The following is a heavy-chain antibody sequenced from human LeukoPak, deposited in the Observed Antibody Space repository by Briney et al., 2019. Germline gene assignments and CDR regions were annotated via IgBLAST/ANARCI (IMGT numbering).Heavy chain of an antibody. V-gene: IGHV3-23*01. CDR3: ARDLAVTHASFDY. CDR1: GFTFSSYA. Sequence: PGGSLRLSCAASGFTFSSYAMSWVRQAPGKGLEWVSAISGSGGSTYYADSVKGRFTISRDNSKNTLYLQMNSLRAEDTAVYYCARDLAVTHASFDYWGQGTLVTVSS. CDR2: ISGSGGST. D-gene: IGHD2-21*02. J-gene: IGHJ4*02.